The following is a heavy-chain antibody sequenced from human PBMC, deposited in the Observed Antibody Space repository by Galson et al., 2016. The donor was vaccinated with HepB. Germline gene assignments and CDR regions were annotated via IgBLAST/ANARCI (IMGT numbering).Heavy chain of an antibody. J-gene: IGHJ4*02. Sequence: LSLSCAASGFTFSSFPMHWVRQTPGKGLEWVAIISYDGSNEYYADSVEGRFTISRDNSRKTLYLQMNSLRAEDTAVYYCLRDGVGAASYDYWGQGTLVAVSS. D-gene: IGHD6-13*01. CDR2: ISYDGSNE. V-gene: IGHV3-30-3*01. CDR1: GFTFSSFP. CDR3: LRDGVGAASYDY.